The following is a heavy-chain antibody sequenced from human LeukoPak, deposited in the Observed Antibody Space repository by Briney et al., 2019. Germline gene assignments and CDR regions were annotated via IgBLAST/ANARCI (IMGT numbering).Heavy chain of an antibody. Sequence: GGSLRLSCPASGFTFSSYSMNWVRQAPGKGLEWVSSISSSSSYIYYADSVKGRFTISRDNAKNSLYLQMNSLRAEDTAVYYCARADTGSGYFDYWGQGTLVTVSS. CDR1: GFTFSSYS. CDR3: ARADTGSGYFDY. J-gene: IGHJ4*02. D-gene: IGHD3-10*01. V-gene: IGHV3-21*01. CDR2: ISSSSSYI.